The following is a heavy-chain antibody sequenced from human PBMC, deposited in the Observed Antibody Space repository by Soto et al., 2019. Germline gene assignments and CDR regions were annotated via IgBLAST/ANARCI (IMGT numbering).Heavy chain of an antibody. CDR1: GESISSGDHY. V-gene: IGHV4-30-4*01. J-gene: IGHJ6*02. CDR3: ARDAGYCNSVSCYPYDMDV. D-gene: IGHD2-15*01. CDR2: IYYSGNT. Sequence: SETLSLTCTVSGESISSGDHYWSWVRQSPGEGLEWIGFIYYSGNTYYNPSLKSRVSMSVDTSNNQFSLKLNSVTAADTAVYYCARDAGYCNSVSCYPYDMDVWGQGTTVTVS.